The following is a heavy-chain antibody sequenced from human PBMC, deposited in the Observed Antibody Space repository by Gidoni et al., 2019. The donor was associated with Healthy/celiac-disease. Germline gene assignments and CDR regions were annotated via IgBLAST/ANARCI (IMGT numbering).Heavy chain of an antibody. J-gene: IGHJ4*02. D-gene: IGHD3-16*01. CDR2: IYYSGST. CDR3: ARDGDYFDY. V-gene: IGHV4-61*01. CDR1: GGSVSSGSYY. Sequence: QVQLQESGPGLVKPSETLSLTCTVSGGSVSSGSYYWSWIRQPPGKGLEWIGYIYYSGSTNYNPSRKSRVTISVDTSKNQFSLKLSSVTAADTAVYYCARDGDYFDYWGQGTLVTVSS.